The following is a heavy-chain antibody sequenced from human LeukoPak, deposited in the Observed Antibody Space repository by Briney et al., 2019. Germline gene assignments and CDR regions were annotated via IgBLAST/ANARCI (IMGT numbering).Heavy chain of an antibody. V-gene: IGHV3-30*18. CDR3: AKDRFWQWLEPGDY. Sequence: GGSLRLSCAASGFTFSSYGMHWVRQAPGKGLEWVAVISYDGSNKYYADSVKGRFTISRDNSKNTLYLQMYSLRAEDTAVYYCAKDRFWQWLEPGDYWGQGTLVTVSS. CDR2: ISYDGSNK. CDR1: GFTFSSYG. J-gene: IGHJ4*02. D-gene: IGHD6-19*01.